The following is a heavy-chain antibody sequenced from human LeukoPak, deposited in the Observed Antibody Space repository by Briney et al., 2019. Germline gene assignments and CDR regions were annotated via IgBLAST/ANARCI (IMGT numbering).Heavy chain of an antibody. CDR2: ISGSGGST. D-gene: IGHD3-22*01. CDR3: AKRGDYGYYDSSGYYCDY. Sequence: GGSPRLSCAASGFTFSSYGMHWVRQAPGKGLEWVSAISGSGGSTYYADSVKGRFTISRDNSKNTLYLQMNSLRAEDTAVYYCAKRGDYGYYDSSGYYCDYWGQGTLVTVSS. CDR1: GFTFSSYG. J-gene: IGHJ4*02. V-gene: IGHV3-23*01.